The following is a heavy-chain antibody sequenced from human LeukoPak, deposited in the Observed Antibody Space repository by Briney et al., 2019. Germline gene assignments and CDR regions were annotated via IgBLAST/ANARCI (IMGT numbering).Heavy chain of an antibody. J-gene: IGHJ4*02. Sequence: GGSLRLSFAASGFPFSSYSMNWVRQAPGKGLEWVSYISSSSSTIYYADSMKGRFTISRNHAKNSLYLQMNSLRAEDTAVYFCAREWGPDPAMAYFAYWGQGTLVTVSS. V-gene: IGHV3-48*04. D-gene: IGHD5-18*01. CDR3: AREWGPDPAMAYFAY. CDR2: ISSSSSTI. CDR1: GFPFSSYS.